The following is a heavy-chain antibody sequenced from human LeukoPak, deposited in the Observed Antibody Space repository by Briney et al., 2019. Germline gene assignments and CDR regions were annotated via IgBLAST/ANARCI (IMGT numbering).Heavy chain of an antibody. CDR2: IYTSGST. V-gene: IGHV4-4*07. D-gene: IGHD3-22*01. J-gene: IGHJ4*02. Sequence: SSETLSLTCTVSGGSISSYYRSWIRQPAGKGLEWIGRIYTSGSTNYNPSLKSRVTMSVDTSKNQFSLKLSSVTAADTAVYYCARNSSGYYYEGPFDYWGQGTLVTVSS. CDR3: ARNSSGYYYEGPFDY. CDR1: GGSISSYY.